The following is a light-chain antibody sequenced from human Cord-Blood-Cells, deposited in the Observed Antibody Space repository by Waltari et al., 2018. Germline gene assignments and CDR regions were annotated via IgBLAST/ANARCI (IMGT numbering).Light chain of an antibody. Sequence: DIVMTQSPDSLAVSLGERATINCKSSQSVLYSSNNKNYLAWYQQKPGQPPKLLIYWASTRESWVPDRFRGSGSGTDFTLTISSLQAEDVAVYYCQQYYSTPPTFGPGTKVDIK. CDR1: QSVLYSSNNKNY. CDR2: WAS. V-gene: IGKV4-1*01. J-gene: IGKJ3*01. CDR3: QQYYSTPPT.